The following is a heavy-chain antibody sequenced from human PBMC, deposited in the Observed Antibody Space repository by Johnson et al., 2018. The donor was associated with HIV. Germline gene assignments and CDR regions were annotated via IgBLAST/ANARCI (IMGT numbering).Heavy chain of an antibody. J-gene: IGHJ3*02. V-gene: IGHV3-7*02. CDR1: GFTFSSYW. D-gene: IGHD1-26*01. CDR3: AKAPSWEPFPFDI. Sequence: EVQLVESGGGLVQPGGSLRLSCAASGFTFSSYWMSWVRQAPGKGLEWVANIKQDGSKEYYGDSVKGRFTISRDNSKNTMYLQMNSLRAEDTVVYYCAKAPSWEPFPFDIWGQGTMVTVSS. CDR2: IKQDGSKE.